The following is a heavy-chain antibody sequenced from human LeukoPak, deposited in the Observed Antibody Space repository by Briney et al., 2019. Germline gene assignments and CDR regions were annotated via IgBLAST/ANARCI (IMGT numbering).Heavy chain of an antibody. CDR3: ARLWFGELLTVDY. J-gene: IGHJ4*02. V-gene: IGHV1-2*02. CDR2: INPNSGGT. Sequence: APVKVSCKASGYTSTGYYMHWVRQAPGQGLEWMGWINPNSGGTNYAQKFQGRVTMTRDTSISTAYMELSRLRSDDTAVYYCARLWFGELLTVDYWGQGTLVTVSS. CDR1: GYTSTGYY. D-gene: IGHD3-10*01.